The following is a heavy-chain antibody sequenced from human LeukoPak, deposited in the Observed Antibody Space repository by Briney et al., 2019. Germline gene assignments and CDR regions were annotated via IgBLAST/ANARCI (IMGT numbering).Heavy chain of an antibody. CDR1: GDSISSSHW. CDR2: IYHSGNT. D-gene: IGHD3-10*01. CDR3: ARGLAGAMVRGANNWFDP. Sequence: SETLSLTCAVSGDSISSSHWWSWVRQPPGKGLEWLGEIYHSGNTNYNPSLKSRVAISLDKSSNQFYLKLSSVTAADTAVYYCARGLAGAMVRGANNWFDPWGQGTLVTVSS. J-gene: IGHJ5*02. V-gene: IGHV4-4*02.